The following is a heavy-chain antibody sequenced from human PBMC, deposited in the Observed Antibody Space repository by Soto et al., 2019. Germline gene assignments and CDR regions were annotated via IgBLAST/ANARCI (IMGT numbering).Heavy chain of an antibody. Sequence: GGAVKSLHKACASRLTSYWMSWVCQINGKGLVWMGRIVPSDSHTNYIPSFQGHVTISADKSISTAYLQWSSLKASDTAMYYCARLPAIEADYGDYILYYYGMDIWGQGTTVTVS. CDR3: ARLPAIEADYGDYILYYYGMDI. CDR1: ASRLTSYW. J-gene: IGHJ6*02. D-gene: IGHD4-17*01. CDR2: IVPSDSHT. V-gene: IGHV5-10-1*01.